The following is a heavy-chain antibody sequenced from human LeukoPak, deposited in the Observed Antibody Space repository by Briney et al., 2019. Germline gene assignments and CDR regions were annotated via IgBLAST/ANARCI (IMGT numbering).Heavy chain of an antibody. D-gene: IGHD4-11*01. V-gene: IGHV1-8*01. CDR3: ARGGPDDNYDDFDY. Sequence: ASVKVSCKASGYTFTSYDINWVRQATGQGLEWMGWMNPNSGNTVYAQKVKGRVIMTMDPSMSTAYMELSSLLSEDTAVYYCARGGPDDNYDDFDYWGQGTLVTVAS. CDR2: MNPNSGNT. J-gene: IGHJ4*02. CDR1: GYTFTSYD.